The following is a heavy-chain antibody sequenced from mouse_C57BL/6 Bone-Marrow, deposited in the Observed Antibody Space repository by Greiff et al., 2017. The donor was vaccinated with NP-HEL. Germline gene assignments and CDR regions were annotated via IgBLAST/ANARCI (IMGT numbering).Heavy chain of an antibody. Sequence: VQWVESGAELVRPGTSVKVSCKASGYAFTNYLIEWVKQRPGQGLEWIGVINPGSGGTNYNEKFKGKATLTADKSSSTAYMQLSSLTSEDSAVYFCAREGDYYDYLWYFDYWGQGTTLTVSS. D-gene: IGHD2-4*01. V-gene: IGHV1-54*01. CDR1: GYAFTNYL. CDR3: AREGDYYDYLWYFDY. J-gene: IGHJ2*01. CDR2: INPGSGGT.